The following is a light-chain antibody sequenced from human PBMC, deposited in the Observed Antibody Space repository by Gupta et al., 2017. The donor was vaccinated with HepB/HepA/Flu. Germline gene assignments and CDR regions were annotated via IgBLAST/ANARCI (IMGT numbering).Light chain of an antibody. CDR1: SSNLGSTC. J-gene: IGLJ2*01. V-gene: IGLV1-47*01. CDR2: RNK. CDR3: AAWGDSLSGVV. Sequence: QSVLTQPPSASGTPGQRLTLPCTGSSSNLGSTCVDWYQQLPGTAPKLLIHRNKQRPSGVPDRFSVSRSRTSASLAISGLRSEDEADYYCAAWGDSLSGVVFGGGTELTVL.